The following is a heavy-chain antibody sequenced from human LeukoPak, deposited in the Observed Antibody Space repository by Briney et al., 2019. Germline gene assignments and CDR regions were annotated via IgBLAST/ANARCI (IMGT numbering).Heavy chain of an antibody. CDR2: FNPSTDST. D-gene: IGHD3-10*01. Sequence: GASVKVSCKASGYTFTTYFLHWMRQSPGQGLEWMGIFNPSTDSTTYAHNFHGRLTMTADTSTSTFYMELNSLRSEDTAFYFCARTGDPTIPMYYFDSWGQGTLVTVSS. CDR3: ARTGDPTIPMYYFDS. J-gene: IGHJ4*02. CDR1: GYTFTTYF. V-gene: IGHV1-46*01.